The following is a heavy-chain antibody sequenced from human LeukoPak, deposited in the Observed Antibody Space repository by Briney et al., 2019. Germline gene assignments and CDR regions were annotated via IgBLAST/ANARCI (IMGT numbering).Heavy chain of an antibody. CDR3: ARVGIRYFDWLPPFDY. Sequence: GGSLTLSCAASGFTFSVHYMCWGRQAPGKGLGWGGRTRNKANSYTTESAASVKGRFTISRDDSKNSLYLQMNSLKTEDTAVYYCARVGIRYFDWLPPFDYWGQGTLVTVSS. CDR2: TRNKANSYTT. D-gene: IGHD3-9*01. J-gene: IGHJ4*02. CDR1: GFTFSVHY. V-gene: IGHV3-72*01.